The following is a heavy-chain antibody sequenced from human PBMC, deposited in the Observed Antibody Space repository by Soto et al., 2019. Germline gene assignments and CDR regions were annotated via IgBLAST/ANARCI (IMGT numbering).Heavy chain of an antibody. Sequence: QVQLVQSGAEVKKPGSLVKVSCKASGSTFSSYAISWVRQAPRQGLEWMGGIIPIFGTANYAQKFQGRVTITADESTSTAYMELSSLRSEDTAVYYCARGGVHCSSTSCSEWWFDTWGQGTLVTVSS. V-gene: IGHV1-69*01. CDR1: GSTFSSYA. J-gene: IGHJ5*02. CDR2: IIPIFGTA. D-gene: IGHD2-2*01. CDR3: ARGGVHCSSTSCSEWWFDT.